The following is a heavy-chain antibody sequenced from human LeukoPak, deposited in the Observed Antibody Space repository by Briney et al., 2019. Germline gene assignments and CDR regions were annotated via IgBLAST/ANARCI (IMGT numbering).Heavy chain of an antibody. CDR1: GYTFTGYY. CDR3: ARGTGDYYGSGSYYNHFDY. CDR2: INPNSGGT. V-gene: IGHV1-2*06. J-gene: IGHJ4*02. Sequence: ASVKVSCKASGYTFTGYYMHWVRQAPGQGLEWMGRINPNSGGTNYAQKFQGRVTMTRDTSISTAYVELSRLRSDDTAVYYCARGTGDYYGSGSYYNHFDYWGQGTLVTVSS. D-gene: IGHD3-10*01.